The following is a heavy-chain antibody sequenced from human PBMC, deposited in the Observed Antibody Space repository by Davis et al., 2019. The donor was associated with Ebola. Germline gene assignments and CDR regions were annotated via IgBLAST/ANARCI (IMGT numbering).Heavy chain of an antibody. V-gene: IGHV1-3*01. CDR2: INAGDGDT. CDR3: ARDNALLWLHYYGMDV. CDR1: GYIFNNHP. J-gene: IGHJ6*02. D-gene: IGHD3-10*01. Sequence: ASVKVSCKASGYIFNNHPIHWVRQAPGQRPEWMGWINAGDGDTKLSHNFQGRVTFSRDTSASVAYMELRSLRYEDTGLYFCARDNALLWLHYYGMDVWGQGTTVTVSS.